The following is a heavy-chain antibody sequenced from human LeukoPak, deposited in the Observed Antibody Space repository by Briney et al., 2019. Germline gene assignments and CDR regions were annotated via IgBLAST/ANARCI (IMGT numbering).Heavy chain of an antibody. Sequence: PGGSLILSCAASGFTYRSYAMHWVRQAPGKGLEWVAFIRYDGSNKYYADSVKGRFTISRDNSKNTLYLQMNSLRGEDTAVYYCAKGPSLGDYWGQGTLVTVCS. CDR2: IRYDGSNK. D-gene: IGHD3-16*01. V-gene: IGHV3-30*02. CDR3: AKGPSLGDY. CDR1: GFTYRSYA. J-gene: IGHJ4*02.